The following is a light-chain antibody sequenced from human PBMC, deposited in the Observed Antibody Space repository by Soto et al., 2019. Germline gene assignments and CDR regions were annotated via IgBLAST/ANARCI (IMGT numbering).Light chain of an antibody. V-gene: IGKV1-16*02. J-gene: IGKJ4*01. Sequence: DIQMTPSPSSLSASVGDRVTITCRASQVISNYLAWFQQKPGKAPKSLIYAASSLQTGVPSKFSGSGYGTDFTLTISSLQTEHFATYYCQQYNSFPRLTFAGGTKVEIK. CDR2: AAS. CDR3: QQYNSFPRLT. CDR1: QVISNY.